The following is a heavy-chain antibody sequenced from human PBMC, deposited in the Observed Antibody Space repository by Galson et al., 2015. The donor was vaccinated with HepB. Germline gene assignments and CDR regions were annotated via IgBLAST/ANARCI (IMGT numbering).Heavy chain of an antibody. J-gene: IGHJ4*02. CDR2: IYYSGST. V-gene: IGHV4-31*03. CDR3: ARGFWWVVAAAGVQFDY. CDR1: GGSISSGVYY. D-gene: IGHD6-13*01. Sequence: TLSLTCTVSGGSISSGVYYWSWIRQHPGKGLEWIGYIYYSGSTYYNPSLKSRVTISVDTSKNQFSLKLSSVTAADTAVYYCARGFWWVVAAAGVQFDYWGQGTLVTVSS.